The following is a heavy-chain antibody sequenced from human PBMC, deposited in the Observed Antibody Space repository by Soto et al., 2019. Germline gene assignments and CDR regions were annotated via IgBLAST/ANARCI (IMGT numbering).Heavy chain of an antibody. J-gene: IGHJ6*02. Sequence: SETLSLTCTVSGGSISSGDYYWSWIRQPPGKGLEWIGYIYYSGSTYYNPSLKSRVTISVDTSKNQFSLKLSSVTAADTAVYYCARDSSSSPPSSYYYGMDAWGQGTTVTVSS. V-gene: IGHV4-30-4*01. CDR3: ARDSSSSPPSSYYYGMDA. CDR2: IYYSGST. CDR1: GGSISSGDYY. D-gene: IGHD6-6*01.